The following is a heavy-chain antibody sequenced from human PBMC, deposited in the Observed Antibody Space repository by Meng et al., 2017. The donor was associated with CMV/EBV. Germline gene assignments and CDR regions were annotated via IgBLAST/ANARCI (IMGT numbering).Heavy chain of an antibody. D-gene: IGHD3-10*01. V-gene: IGHV6-1*01. J-gene: IGHJ4*02. CDR1: GDSVSSNSTA. CDR2: TYYRSKWYN. Sequence: QTPSLTRAISGDSVSSNSTAWNWIRQSPSRGLEWLRRTYYRSKWYNDYAVSVKSRITINPDTPKNQFSLQLNSVTPEDTAVYYCARGPGGRFDYWGQGTLVTVSS. CDR3: ARGPGGRFDY.